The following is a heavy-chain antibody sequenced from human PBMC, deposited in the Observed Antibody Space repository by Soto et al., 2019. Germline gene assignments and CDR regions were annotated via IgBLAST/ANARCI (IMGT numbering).Heavy chain of an antibody. D-gene: IGHD6-19*01. CDR3: ARGRYSSGWYFGYYYYGMDV. CDR1: GYTFTGYY. CDR2: INPNSGGT. Sequence: QVQLVQSGAEVKKPGASVKVSCKASGYTFTGYYMHWVRQAPGQGLEWMGWINPNSGGTNYAKKFQGWVTMTRDTSISTAYMELSRLRSDDTAVYYCARGRYSSGWYFGYYYYGMDVWGQGTTVTVSS. V-gene: IGHV1-2*04. J-gene: IGHJ6*02.